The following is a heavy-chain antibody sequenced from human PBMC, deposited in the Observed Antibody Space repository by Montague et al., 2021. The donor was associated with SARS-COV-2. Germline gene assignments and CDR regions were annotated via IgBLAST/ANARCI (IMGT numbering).Heavy chain of an antibody. Sequence: SETLSLTCTVSGGSISSYYWSWIRQPPGKGLEWIGYIYYSGSTNYNPPLKSRVTISIDTSKNQFSLKLGSVTAADTAVYYCARAGQQLARYYYYGMDVWGQGTTVTVSS. J-gene: IGHJ6*02. CDR3: ARAGQQLARYYYYGMDV. CDR1: GGSISSYY. V-gene: IGHV4-59*01. D-gene: IGHD6-13*01. CDR2: IYYSGST.